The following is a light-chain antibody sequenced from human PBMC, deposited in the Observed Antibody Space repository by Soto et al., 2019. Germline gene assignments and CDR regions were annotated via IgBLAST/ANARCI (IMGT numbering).Light chain of an antibody. CDR3: HQYGNSPWT. CDR2: GAS. V-gene: IGKV3-20*01. J-gene: IGKJ1*01. CDR1: QSVSGDY. Sequence: EVVLTQSPDILSLSPGERASLSCRASQSVSGDYVAWYQQKPGQAPGLLIHGASNRATGIPDRFSGSGSGTDFTLTISRLEPEDFAVYHCHQYGNSPWTFGQGTKVEIK.